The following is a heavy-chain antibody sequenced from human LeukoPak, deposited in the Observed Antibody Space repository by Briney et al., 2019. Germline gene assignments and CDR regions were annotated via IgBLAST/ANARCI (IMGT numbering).Heavy chain of an antibody. CDR2: TSSGSATR. Sequence: HTGESLRLSCAVSGFKFSSYSMIWVRQAPGKGLEWISYTSSGSATRSYADSVQGRFTVSRDNAKNSLYLQMNSLRDEDTAVYFCARGDDDYVRYFDYWGQGTLVAVSS. D-gene: IGHD4-17*01. CDR3: ARGDDDYVRYFDY. J-gene: IGHJ4*02. CDR1: GFKFSSYS. V-gene: IGHV3-48*02.